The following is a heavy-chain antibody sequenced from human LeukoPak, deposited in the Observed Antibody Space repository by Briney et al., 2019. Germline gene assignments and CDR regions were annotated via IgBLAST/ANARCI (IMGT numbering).Heavy chain of an antibody. V-gene: IGHV3-64D*09. CDR1: GFTFSNYP. CDR2: INTNGDNT. J-gene: IGHJ4*02. CDR3: VKKRSAGSGSYYDY. Sequence: GGSLRLSCSASGFTFSNYPMHWVRQAPGKGLEYVSAINTNGDNTCYADSVKGRFTISRDNSKNTLYLQMSSLRAEDTAVYHCVKKRSAGSGSYYDYWGQGTLVTVSS. D-gene: IGHD3-10*01.